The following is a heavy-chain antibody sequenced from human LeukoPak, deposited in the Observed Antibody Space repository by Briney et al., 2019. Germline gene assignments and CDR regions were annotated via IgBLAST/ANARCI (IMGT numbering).Heavy chain of an antibody. CDR1: EYSFTTYW. Sequence: GESLKISCKGSEYSFTTYWIAWVRQVPGKGLESMGIIYPGDSDTRYSPSFQGQVIISADKSINTAYLQWNSLRAPDTAMYYCARHGKVGATQSWLDYWGQGTLVTVSS. D-gene: IGHD1-26*01. CDR3: ARHGKVGATQSWLDY. CDR2: IYPGDSDT. J-gene: IGHJ4*02. V-gene: IGHV5-51*01.